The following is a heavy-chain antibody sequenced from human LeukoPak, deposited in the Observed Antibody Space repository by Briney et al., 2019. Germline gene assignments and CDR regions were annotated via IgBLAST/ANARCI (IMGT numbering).Heavy chain of an antibody. CDR1: GYSISSGYY. V-gene: IGHV4-38-2*01. CDR2: IYHSGST. J-gene: IGHJ5*02. Sequence: SETLSLTCAVSGYSISSGYYWGWIRTPAGKGLEWIGSIYHSGSTYYNPSLKSRVTISVDTSKNQFSLKLSSVTAADTAVYYCARRRIAAAGNLLGKISEGWFDPWGQGTLVTVSS. D-gene: IGHD6-13*01. CDR3: ARRRIAAAGNLLGKISEGWFDP.